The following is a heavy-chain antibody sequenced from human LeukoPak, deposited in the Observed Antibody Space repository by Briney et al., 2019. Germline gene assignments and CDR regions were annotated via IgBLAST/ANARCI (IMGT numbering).Heavy chain of an antibody. V-gene: IGHV3-66*01. J-gene: IGHJ4*02. CDR3: ARDPSFVGLAVAADY. Sequence: AGGSLRLSCAAFGFIVSDNYMSWVRQAPGQGLEWVSVIYSGGSTYYADSVKGRFTISRDNSKNTLYLQMNSLRAEDTAVYYCARDPSFVGLAVAADYWGQGTLVTVSS. CDR1: GFIVSDNY. CDR2: IYSGGST. D-gene: IGHD2-15*01.